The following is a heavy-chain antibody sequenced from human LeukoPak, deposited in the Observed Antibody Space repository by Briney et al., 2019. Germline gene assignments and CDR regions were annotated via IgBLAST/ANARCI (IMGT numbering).Heavy chain of an antibody. CDR1: GVSISSYY. CDR2: IYYSGST. V-gene: IGHV4-59*01. D-gene: IGHD6-13*01. CDR3: AATIIAAAGPGYFQH. Sequence: PSETLSLICTVSGVSISSYYWSWIRQPPGKGLEWIGYIYYSGSTNYNPSLKSRVTISVDTSKNQFSLKLSSVTAADTAVYYCAATIIAAAGPGYFQHWGQGTLVTVSS. J-gene: IGHJ1*01.